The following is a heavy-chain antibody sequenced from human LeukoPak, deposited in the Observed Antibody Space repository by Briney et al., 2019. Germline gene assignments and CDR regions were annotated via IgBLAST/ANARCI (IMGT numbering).Heavy chain of an antibody. V-gene: IGHV4-39*07. CDR2: IYYSGST. CDR3: ARGWDYPSGSYYYFDY. CDR1: GGSISSSSYY. J-gene: IGHJ4*02. D-gene: IGHD1-26*01. Sequence: SETLSLTCTVSGGSISSSSYYWSWIRQPPGKGLEWIGSIYYSGSTYYNPSLKSRVTISVDTSKNQFSLKLSSVTAADTAVYYCARGWDYPSGSYYYFDYWGQGTLVTVSS.